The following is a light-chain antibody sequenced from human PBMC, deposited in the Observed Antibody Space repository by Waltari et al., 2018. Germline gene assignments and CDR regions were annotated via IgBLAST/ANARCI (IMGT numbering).Light chain of an antibody. V-gene: IGLV8-61*01. CDR2: KGN. CDR3: SLYMGSGIWV. J-gene: IGLJ3*02. CDR1: SGSLSTTSY. Sequence: QTVVTQEPSLSVSPGGTVTLTCTLSSGSLSTTSYATWYQQTPGQAPRTLVYKGNSRSSGVPDRFSDSILGNKAALTITGAQADDECDYYCSLYMGSGIWVFGGGTKLTV.